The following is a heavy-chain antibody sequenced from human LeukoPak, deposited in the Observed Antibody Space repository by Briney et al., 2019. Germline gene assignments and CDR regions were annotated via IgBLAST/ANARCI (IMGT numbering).Heavy chain of an antibody. CDR1: GFTFSRYD. CDR2: ISGSGSST. V-gene: IGHV3-23*01. CDR3: ARVGFSSGWFAFDY. Sequence: GGSLRLSCAASGFTFSRYDMSWVRQAPGKGLEWVSAISGSGSSTYYADSVKGRFTISRDTSKNTLYLQMNSLRAEDTALYYCARVGFSSGWFAFDYWGQGTLVTVSS. D-gene: IGHD6-19*01. J-gene: IGHJ4*02.